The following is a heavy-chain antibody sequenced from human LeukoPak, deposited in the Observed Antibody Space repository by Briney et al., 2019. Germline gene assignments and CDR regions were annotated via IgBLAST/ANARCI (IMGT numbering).Heavy chain of an antibody. CDR1: GFTFSSYA. CDR3: AKTLRYFDWLLSESYYYYGMDV. J-gene: IGHJ6*02. V-gene: IGHV3-23*01. D-gene: IGHD3-9*01. CDR2: ISGSGGST. Sequence: GGSLRLSRAASGFTFSSYAMSWVRQAPGKGLEWVSAISGSGGSTYYADSVKGRFTISRDNSKNTLYLQMNSLRAEDTAVYYCAKTLRYFDWLLSESYYYYGMDVWGQGTTVTVSS.